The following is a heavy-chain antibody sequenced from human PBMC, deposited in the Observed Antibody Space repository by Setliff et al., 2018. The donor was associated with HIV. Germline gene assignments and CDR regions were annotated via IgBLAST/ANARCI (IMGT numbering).Heavy chain of an antibody. D-gene: IGHD6-6*01. CDR2: INHSRAT. V-gene: IGHV4-34*01. J-gene: IGHJ4*02. CDR3: ARAGSAAASPLDY. CDR1: GESLSGYY. Sequence: SETLSLTCAVYGESLSGYYWSWIRQPPGKGLEWVGEINHSRATNYNPSLQSRLTVSVDTSKNQFSLKLSSVTAADTAVYYCARAGSAAASPLDYWGQGTLVTVTS.